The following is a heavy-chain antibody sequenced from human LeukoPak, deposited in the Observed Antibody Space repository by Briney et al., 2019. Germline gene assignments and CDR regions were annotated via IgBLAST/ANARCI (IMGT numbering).Heavy chain of an antibody. D-gene: IGHD6-19*01. Sequence: SGRSLRLSCAASGFAFSNCGIHWVRQAPGKGLEWVAVITYDGNTKYYLDSVKGRFTISRDNSKNTLYLQMSSLRGEGTAVYYCTKDYSSGWYGGIDYWGQGALVTVSS. J-gene: IGHJ4*02. CDR2: ITYDGNTK. V-gene: IGHV3-30*18. CDR3: TKDYSSGWYGGIDY. CDR1: GFAFSNCG.